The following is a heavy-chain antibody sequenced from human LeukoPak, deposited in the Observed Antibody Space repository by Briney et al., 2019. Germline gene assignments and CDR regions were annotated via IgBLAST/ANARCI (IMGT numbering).Heavy chain of an antibody. CDR3: ARDWVRYCSSTSCWSFDY. CDR2: ISAYNGNT. D-gene: IGHD2-2*01. Sequence: ASVKVSCKASGYTFTSYGISWVRQAPGQGLEWMGWISAYNGNTNYARKLQGRVTMTTDTSTSTAYMELRSLRSDDTAVYYCARDWVRYCSSTSCWSFDYWGQGTLVTVSS. J-gene: IGHJ4*02. V-gene: IGHV1-18*01. CDR1: GYTFTSYG.